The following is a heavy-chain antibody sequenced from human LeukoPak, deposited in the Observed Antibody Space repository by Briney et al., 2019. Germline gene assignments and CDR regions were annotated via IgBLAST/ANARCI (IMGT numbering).Heavy chain of an antibody. CDR2: INHSGST. CDR1: GDSISSSSYY. CDR3: ARGPARDDIVVVPAATRRFDY. Sequence: SETLSLTCTVSGDSISSSSYYWSWIRQPPGKGLEWIGEINHSGSTNYNPSLKSRVTISVDTSKNQFSLKLSSVTAADTAVYYCARGPARDDIVVVPAATRRFDYWGQGTLVTVSS. V-gene: IGHV4-39*07. J-gene: IGHJ4*02. D-gene: IGHD2-2*01.